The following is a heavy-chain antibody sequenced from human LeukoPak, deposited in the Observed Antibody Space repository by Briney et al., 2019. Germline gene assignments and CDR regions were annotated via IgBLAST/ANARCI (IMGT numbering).Heavy chain of an antibody. CDR1: GGSISSYY. J-gene: IGHJ5*02. CDR3: AVSGCSSTSCYLRGFDP. CDR2: INHSGST. V-gene: IGHV4-34*01. Sequence: SETLSLTCNVSGGSISSYYWSWIRQPPGKGLEWIGEINHSGSTNYNPSLKSRVTISVDTSKNQFSLKLSSVTAADTAVYYCAVSGCSSTSCYLRGFDPWGQGTLVTVSS. D-gene: IGHD2-2*01.